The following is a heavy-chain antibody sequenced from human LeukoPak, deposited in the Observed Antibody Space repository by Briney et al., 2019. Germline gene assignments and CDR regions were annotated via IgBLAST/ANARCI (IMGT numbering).Heavy chain of an antibody. CDR1: GFTFSTYG. CDR3: AKDPPNIGPDPYYFDS. V-gene: IGHV3-23*01. D-gene: IGHD2-2*01. CDR2: ISGSGGGT. Sequence: GGSLRLSSAAPGFTFSTYGMTWFCRAPGRGLEWVSTISGSGGGTWYTDSVKGRFTISRDNSKNPLYLQMNNLRDEDTAIYYCAKDPPNIGPDPYYFDSWGQGTLVTVSS. J-gene: IGHJ4*02.